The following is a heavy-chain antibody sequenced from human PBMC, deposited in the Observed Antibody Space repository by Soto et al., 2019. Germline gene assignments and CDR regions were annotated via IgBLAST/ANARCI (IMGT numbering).Heavy chain of an antibody. CDR1: GGSISSYY. CDR2: IYYSGST. CDR3: ARAGAARIYYYGMDV. D-gene: IGHD6-6*01. J-gene: IGHJ6*02. Sequence: QVQLQESGPGLVKPSETLSLTCTVSGGSISSYYWSWIRQPPGKGLEWIGYIYYSGSTNYNPSLKSRVTISVDTSKNQFALKLSSVTAADTAVYYCARAGAARIYYYGMDVWGQGTTVTVSS. V-gene: IGHV4-59*01.